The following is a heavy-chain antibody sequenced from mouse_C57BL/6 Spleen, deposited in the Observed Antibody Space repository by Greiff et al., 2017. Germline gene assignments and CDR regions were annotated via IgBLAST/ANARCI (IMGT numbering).Heavy chain of an antibody. V-gene: IGHV1-39*01. CDR3: AREGGDYGYDDWYCDV. J-gene: IGHJ1*03. Sequence: EVKLVESGPELVKPGASVKISCKASGYSFTDYNMNWVKQSNGKSLEWIGVINPNYGTTSYNQKFKGKATLTVDQSSSTAYMQLNSLTSEDSAVYYGAREGGDYGYDDWYCDVWGTGTTVTVSS. CDR2: INPNYGTT. D-gene: IGHD2-2*01. CDR1: GYSFTDYN.